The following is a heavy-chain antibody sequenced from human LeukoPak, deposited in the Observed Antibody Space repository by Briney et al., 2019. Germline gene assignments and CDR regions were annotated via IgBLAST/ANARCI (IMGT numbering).Heavy chain of an antibody. V-gene: IGHV4-59*01. J-gene: IGHJ4*02. D-gene: IGHD3-10*01. CDR1: GDSSSSYY. Sequence: SETLSLTCSVSGDSSSSYYWSWIRQPPGKGLEWIGYIYYIGNTNYNPSLKSRVTISVDTSKNQFSLKLTSVTAADTAVYYCVRKPQSYGGGFDYWGQGTLVTVSS. CDR2: IYYIGNT. CDR3: VRKPQSYGGGFDY.